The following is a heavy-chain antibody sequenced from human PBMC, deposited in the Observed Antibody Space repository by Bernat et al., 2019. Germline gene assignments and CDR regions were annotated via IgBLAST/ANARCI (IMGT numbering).Heavy chain of an antibody. V-gene: IGHV3-30*01. Sequence: QVQLVESGGGVVQPGRSLRLSCAASGFTFSSYAMYWVRQAPGKGLEWVAVISYDGSNKYYADSVKGRFTISRDNSKNTLYLQMNSLRAEDTAVYYCARDTLNDYWGQGTLVTVSS. J-gene: IGHJ4*02. CDR3: ARDTLNDY. D-gene: IGHD3-16*01. CDR1: GFTFSSYA. CDR2: ISYDGSNK.